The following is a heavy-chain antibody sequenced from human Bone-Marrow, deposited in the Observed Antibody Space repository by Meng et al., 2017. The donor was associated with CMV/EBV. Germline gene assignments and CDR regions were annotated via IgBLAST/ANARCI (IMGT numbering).Heavy chain of an antibody. V-gene: IGHV3-33*06. CDR1: GFSFNDYG. Sequence: GGSLRLSCAVSGFSFNDYGMHWVRQAPGKGLEWVAVIWYDGSNKYYADSVKGRFTISRDNSKNTLYLQMNSLRAEDTAVYYCAKVFTGYTLFGYGMDVWGQGTTVTVSS. CDR3: AKVFTGYTLFGYGMDV. CDR2: IWYDGSNK. D-gene: IGHD1-1*01. J-gene: IGHJ6*02.